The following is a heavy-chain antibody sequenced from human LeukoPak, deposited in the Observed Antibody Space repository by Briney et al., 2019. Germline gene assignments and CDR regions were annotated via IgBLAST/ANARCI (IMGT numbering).Heavy chain of an antibody. V-gene: IGHV1-58*01. Sequence: SVKVSCKASGFTFTSSAVQWVRQTRGQRLEWIGWIVVGSGNTNYAQKFQERVTITRDMSTSTAYMELSSLRSEDTAVYYCAADVAARRTGHDAFDIWGQGTMVTVSS. J-gene: IGHJ3*02. CDR2: IVVGSGNT. CDR1: GFTFTSSA. CDR3: AADVAARRTGHDAFDI. D-gene: IGHD6-6*01.